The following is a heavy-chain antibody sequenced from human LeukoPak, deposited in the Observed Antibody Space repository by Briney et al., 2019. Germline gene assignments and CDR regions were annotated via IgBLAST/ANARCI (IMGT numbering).Heavy chain of an antibody. CDR2: IYYSGST. V-gene: IGHV4-39*07. J-gene: IGHJ4*02. CDR1: GGSISSSSYY. CDR3: ARVLSTYYDILTGYPKDPYYFDY. Sequence: SETLSLTCTVSGGSISSSSYYWGWIRQPPGKGLEWIGSIYYSGSTYYNPSLKSRVTISVDTSKNQFSLKLSSVTAADTAVYYCARVLSTYYDILTGYPKDPYYFDYWGQGTLVTVSS. D-gene: IGHD3-9*01.